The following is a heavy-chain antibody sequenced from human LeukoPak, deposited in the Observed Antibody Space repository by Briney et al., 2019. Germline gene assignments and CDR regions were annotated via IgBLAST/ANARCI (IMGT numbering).Heavy chain of an antibody. D-gene: IGHD1-14*01. Sequence: TGGSLRLSCAASGFTFSSYGVHWVRQAPGKGLEWVAVISYDGSNKYYADSVKGRFTISRDNSKNTLYLQMNSLRAEDTAVYYCAKPPRTTDYYYYYGMDVWGPGTTVTVSS. CDR2: ISYDGSNK. V-gene: IGHV3-30*18. CDR1: GFTFSSYG. J-gene: IGHJ6*02. CDR3: AKPPRTTDYYYYYGMDV.